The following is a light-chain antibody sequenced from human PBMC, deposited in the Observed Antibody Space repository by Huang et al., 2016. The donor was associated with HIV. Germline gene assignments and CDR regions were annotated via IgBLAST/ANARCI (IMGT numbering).Light chain of an antibody. CDR3: QHDNSYSVT. CDR2: KAS. Sequence: GDRVTITCRASQNINTWLAWYQQKPGKAPNLLIYKASSLRSGVPSRFSGSGSGTKFTLSISSLQTDDFATYYCQHDNSYSVTFGQGTKLEIK. J-gene: IGKJ2*01. V-gene: IGKV1-5*03. CDR1: QNINTW.